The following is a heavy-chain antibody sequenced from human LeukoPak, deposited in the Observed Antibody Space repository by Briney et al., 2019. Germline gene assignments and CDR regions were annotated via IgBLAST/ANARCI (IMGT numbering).Heavy chain of an antibody. D-gene: IGHD5-18*01. V-gene: IGHV3-23*01. CDR3: ANLVYSYADPFDY. J-gene: IGHJ4*02. CDR2: ISGSGVGT. Sequence: GGSLRLSCAASGFTFSSYGMSWLRQAPGKGLEWVSAISGSGVGTYYADSVKGRFTISRDNSKNTLYLQMNSLRAEDTAVYYCANLVYSYADPFDYWGQGTLVTVSS. CDR1: GFTFSSYG.